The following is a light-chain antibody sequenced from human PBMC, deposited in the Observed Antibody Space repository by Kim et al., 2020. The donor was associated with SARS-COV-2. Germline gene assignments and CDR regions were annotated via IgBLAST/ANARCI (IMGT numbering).Light chain of an antibody. CDR3: QAWDSSTAV. Sequence: SYELTQPPSVSVSPGQTASITCSGDKLGDKYACWYQQKPGQSPVLVIYKDSKRPSGIPERFSGSNSGNTAPLTIRGTQAMDEADYYCQAWDSSTAVFGGG. J-gene: IGLJ3*02. CDR2: KDS. CDR1: KLGDKY. V-gene: IGLV3-1*01.